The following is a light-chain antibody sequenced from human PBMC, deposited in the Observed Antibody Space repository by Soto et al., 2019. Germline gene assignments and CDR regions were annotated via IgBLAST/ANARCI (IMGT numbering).Light chain of an antibody. CDR1: SSAVGSYNL. J-gene: IGLJ1*01. Sequence: QSVLTQAVSVSGSPGQSITISCTGTSSAVGSYNLVSWYQQHPGKAPKLMIYEVSKRPSGLSNRFSGSKSGNTASLTISRLQAEDEDDYYYCSYAGRRTPLIFGTGTKVTVL. V-gene: IGLV2-23*02. CDR3: CSYAGRRTPLI. CDR2: EVS.